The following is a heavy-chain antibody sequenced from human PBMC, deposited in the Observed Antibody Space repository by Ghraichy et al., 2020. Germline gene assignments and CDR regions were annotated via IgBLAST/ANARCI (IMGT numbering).Heavy chain of an antibody. CDR2: IIPIFGTA. CDR3: ARAERSRVEGVIITHFDY. V-gene: IGHV1-69*05. Sequence: SVKVSCKASGGTFSSYAISWVRQAPGQGLEWMGGIIPIFGTANYAQKFQGRVTITTDESTSTAYMELSSLRSEDTAVYYCARAERSRVEGVIITHFDYWGQGTLVTVSS. D-gene: IGHD3-10*01. J-gene: IGHJ4*02. CDR1: GGTFSSYA.